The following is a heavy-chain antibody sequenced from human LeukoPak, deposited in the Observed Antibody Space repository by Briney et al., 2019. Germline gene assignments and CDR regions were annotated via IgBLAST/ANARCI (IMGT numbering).Heavy chain of an antibody. J-gene: IGHJ5*02. V-gene: IGHV1-8*02. CDR2: MNPNSGNT. CDR1: GYTFTIYY. Sequence: ASVKVSCKASGYTFTIYYIHWVRQAPGQGLEWMGWMNPNSGNTGYAQKFQGRVTMTRNTSISTAYMELSSLRSEDTAVYYCASVMNVLLWFGELLYSHNWFDPWGQGTLVTVSS. CDR3: ASVMNVLLWFGELLYSHNWFDP. D-gene: IGHD3-10*01.